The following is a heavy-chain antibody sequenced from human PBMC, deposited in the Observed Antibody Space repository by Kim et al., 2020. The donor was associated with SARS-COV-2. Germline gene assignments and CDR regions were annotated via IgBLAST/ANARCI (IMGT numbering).Heavy chain of an antibody. D-gene: IGHD3-10*01. CDR1: GVSISGDY. CDR3: ERHLSGPGAFYNVGY. V-gene: IGHV4-59*08. CDR2: VSYAGSM. Sequence: SETLSLTCNVSGVSISGDYWSWIRQTPEKGLQWIASVSYAGSMSYNPSLNSRSTISVDTSKNQVPLKLSPVTAADTAMSYCERHLSGPGAFYNVGYWGQGPLVTVSS. J-gene: IGHJ4*02.